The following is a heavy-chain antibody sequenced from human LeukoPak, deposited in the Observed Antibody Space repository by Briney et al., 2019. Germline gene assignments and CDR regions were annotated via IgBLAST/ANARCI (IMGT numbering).Heavy chain of an antibody. D-gene: IGHD3-10*01. Sequence: PSETLSLTCTVSGGSISSYYWSWIRQPAGKGLEWIGRIYTSGSTNYNPSLKSRVTMSVDTSKNQSSLKLSSVTAADTAVYYCARGVITMVRGVIGYYYYYMDVWGKGTTVTVSS. CDR2: IYTSGST. J-gene: IGHJ6*03. CDR3: ARGVITMVRGVIGYYYYYMDV. CDR1: GGSISSYY. V-gene: IGHV4-4*07.